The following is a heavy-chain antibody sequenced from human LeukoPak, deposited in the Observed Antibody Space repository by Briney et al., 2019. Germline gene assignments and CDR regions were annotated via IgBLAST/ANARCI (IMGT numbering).Heavy chain of an antibody. CDR2: IIPIFGTA. D-gene: IGHD2-15*01. J-gene: IGHJ5*02. CDR3: ARDCSGGSCYSNNWFDP. V-gene: IGHV1-69*13. Sequence: SVKVSCKASGGTFSSYAISWVRQAPEQGLEWMGGIIPIFGTANYAQKFQGRVTITADESTSTAYMELSSLRSEDTAVYYCARDCSGGSCYSNNWFDPWGQGTLVTVSS. CDR1: GGTFSSYA.